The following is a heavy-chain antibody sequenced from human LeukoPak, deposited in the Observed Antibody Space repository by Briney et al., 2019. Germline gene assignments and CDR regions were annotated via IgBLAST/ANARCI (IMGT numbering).Heavy chain of an antibody. D-gene: IGHD6-13*01. CDR3: ARGRRQSSRQLGYDY. Sequence: SETLSLTCAVYGGSFSGYYWSWNRQPPGKGLEWIGEINHSGSTNYNPSLKSRVTISVDTSKNQFSLKLSSVTAADTAVYYCARGRRQSSRQLGYDYWGQGTLVTVSS. CDR2: INHSGST. CDR1: GGSFSGYY. V-gene: IGHV4-34*01. J-gene: IGHJ4*02.